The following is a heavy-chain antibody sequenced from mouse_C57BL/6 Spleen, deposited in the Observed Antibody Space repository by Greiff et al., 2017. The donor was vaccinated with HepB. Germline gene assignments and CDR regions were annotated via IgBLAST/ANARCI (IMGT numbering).Heavy chain of an antibody. CDR1: GYAFSSSW. V-gene: IGHV1-82*01. D-gene: IGHD2-4*01. CDR2: IYPGDGDT. J-gene: IGHJ3*01. Sequence: PLQQSGPELVKPGASVKISCKASGYAFSSSWMNWVKQRPGKGLEWIGRIYPGDGDTNYNGKFKGKATLTADKSSSTAYMQLSSLTSEDSAVYFCARSDYDYEAWFAYWGQGTLVTVSA. CDR3: ARSDYDYEAWFAY.